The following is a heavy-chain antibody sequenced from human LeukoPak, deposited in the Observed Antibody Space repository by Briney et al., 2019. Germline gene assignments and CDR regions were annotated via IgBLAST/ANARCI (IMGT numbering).Heavy chain of an antibody. J-gene: IGHJ4*02. Sequence: GGSLRLSCAASGFTFSSYEMNWVRQAPGKGLEWVSYISSSGSTIYYADSVKGRFTISRDNAKNSLYLQMNSLGDEETAVYYCARDTADSGSYSAFLDYWGQGTLVTVSS. CDR2: ISSSGSTI. D-gene: IGHD1-26*01. CDR1: GFTFSSYE. V-gene: IGHV3-48*03. CDR3: ARDTADSGSYSAFLDY.